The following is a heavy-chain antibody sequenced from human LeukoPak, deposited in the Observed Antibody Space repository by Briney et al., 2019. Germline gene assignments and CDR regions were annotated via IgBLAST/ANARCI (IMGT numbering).Heavy chain of an antibody. Sequence: SETLSLTCTVSGGSISSYYWSWIRQPPGKGLEWIGYIYYSGSTNYNPSLKSRVTISVDTSKNQFSLKLSSVTAADTAVYYCAILCSSTSCFHYNWFDPWGQGTLVTVSS. J-gene: IGHJ5*02. CDR1: GGSISSYY. D-gene: IGHD2-2*01. V-gene: IGHV4-59*08. CDR3: AILCSSTSCFHYNWFDP. CDR2: IYYSGST.